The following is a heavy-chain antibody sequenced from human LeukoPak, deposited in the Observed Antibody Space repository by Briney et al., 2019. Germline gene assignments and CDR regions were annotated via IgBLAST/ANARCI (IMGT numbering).Heavy chain of an antibody. D-gene: IGHD6-19*01. J-gene: IGHJ4*02. CDR1: GFTFSSYW. CDR3: ARVETRQWLVSPFDY. V-gene: IGHV3-7*01. CDR2: IKLDGSKK. Sequence: GGYLRLSCSASGFTFSSYWMSWVRQAPGKGLEWVANIKLDGSKKYYVDPVKGRFTISRDNAKNPLYLQMNSLRAEDTAVYYCARVETRQWLVSPFDYWGQGTLVTVSS.